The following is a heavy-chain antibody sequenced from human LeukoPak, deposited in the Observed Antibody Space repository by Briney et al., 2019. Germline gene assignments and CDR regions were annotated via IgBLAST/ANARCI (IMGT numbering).Heavy chain of an antibody. V-gene: IGHV4-34*01. CDR1: GGSFSGYY. J-gene: IGHJ4*02. CDR3: ARARGGNSSGYYYYY. Sequence: SETLSLTCAVYGGSFSGYYWSWIRQPPGKGLEWIGEINHSGSTNYNPSLKSRFTISVDTSKNQLSLKLSSVTAADTAVYYCARARGGNSSGYYYYYWGQGTLVTVSS. CDR2: INHSGST. D-gene: IGHD3-22*01.